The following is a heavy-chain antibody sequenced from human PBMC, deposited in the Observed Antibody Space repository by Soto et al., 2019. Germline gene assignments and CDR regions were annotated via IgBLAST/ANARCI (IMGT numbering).Heavy chain of an antibody. CDR1: GFTFSSYS. J-gene: IGHJ4*02. D-gene: IGHD6-6*01. V-gene: IGHV3-21*01. CDR3: ARDGIAARPDY. Sequence: GGSLRLSCAASGFTFSSYSMNWVRQAPGKGLEWVSSISSSSSSYIYYADSVKGRFTISRDNAKNSLYLQMNSLRAEDTAVYYCARDGIAARPDYWGQGTLVTVSS. CDR2: ISSSSSSYI.